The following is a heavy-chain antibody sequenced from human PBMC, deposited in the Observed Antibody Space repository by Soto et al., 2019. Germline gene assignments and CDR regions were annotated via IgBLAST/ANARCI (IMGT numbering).Heavy chain of an antibody. V-gene: IGHV1-18*01. D-gene: IGHD2-2*01. CDR3: ARVDICLDYSTTPFDY. Sequence: HVQLVQPGTEVKKPGASVRVSCKASGYTFSDSGITWVRQAPGQGLEWMGWISVHNGKTNYAQKFQGRVTMTTDTATSTAYMELKRLRSDDSAVYYCARVDICLDYSTTPFDYWGQGTLVTVSS. J-gene: IGHJ4*02. CDR1: GYTFSDSG. CDR2: ISVHNGKT.